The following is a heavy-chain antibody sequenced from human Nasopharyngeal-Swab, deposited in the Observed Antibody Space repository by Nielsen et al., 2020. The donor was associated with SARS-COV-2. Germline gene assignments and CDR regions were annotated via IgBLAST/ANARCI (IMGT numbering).Heavy chain of an antibody. Sequence: GESLKISCVASGFTFRDYWMSWVRQAPAKGLGWVASIKQDGSEKNYVDSVEGRFTISRDNAKNSLFLQMDSLRTEDTAFYYCARVGGRTSPMGSWGQGTLVTVSS. CDR2: IKQDGSEK. CDR3: ARVGGRTSPMGS. J-gene: IGHJ4*02. V-gene: IGHV3-7*04. D-gene: IGHD3-10*01. CDR1: GFTFRDYW.